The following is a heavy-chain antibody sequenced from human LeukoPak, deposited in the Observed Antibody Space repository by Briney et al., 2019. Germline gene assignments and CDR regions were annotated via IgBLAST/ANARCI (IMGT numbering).Heavy chain of an antibody. Sequence: SETLSLTGVGSGGSITTTNWWSWVGQFPGQGLQWIGEVSLEGVRNYNPSLTSRVTMSLDRAKNLLSLNLNSVTAADTAVYYCSRETGAFSPFGYWDQGILVTV. CDR3: SRETGAFSPFGY. CDR1: GGSITTTNW. J-gene: IGHJ4*02. CDR2: VSLEGVR. D-gene: IGHD7-27*01. V-gene: IGHV4-4*02.